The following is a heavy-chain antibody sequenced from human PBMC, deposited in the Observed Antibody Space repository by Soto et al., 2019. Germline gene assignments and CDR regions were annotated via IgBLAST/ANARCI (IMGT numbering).Heavy chain of an antibody. CDR1: GYTFTSYA. Sequence: ASVKVSCKASGYTFTSYAMHWVRQAPGQRLEWMGWINAGNGNTKYSQKFQGRVTITRDTSASTAYMELSSLRSEDTAVYYCAFHPGIAAAVYAFDIWCQGTMVTVSS. V-gene: IGHV1-3*01. J-gene: IGHJ3*02. CDR3: AFHPGIAAAVYAFDI. CDR2: INAGNGNT. D-gene: IGHD6-13*01.